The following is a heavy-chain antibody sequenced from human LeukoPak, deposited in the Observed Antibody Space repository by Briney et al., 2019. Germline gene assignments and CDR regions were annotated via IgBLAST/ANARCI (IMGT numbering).Heavy chain of an antibody. V-gene: IGHV3-30-3*01. CDR1: GFTFSSYA. CDR3: ARDPRWSYYYDSSGYYSY. D-gene: IGHD3-22*01. J-gene: IGHJ4*02. CDR2: ISYDGSNK. Sequence: GGSLRLSCAASGFTFSSYAMHWVRQAPGKGLEWVAVISYDGSNKYYADSVKGRFTISRDNSKNTLYLQMNSLRAEDTAVYYCARDPRWSYYYDSSGYYSYWGQGTLVTVSS.